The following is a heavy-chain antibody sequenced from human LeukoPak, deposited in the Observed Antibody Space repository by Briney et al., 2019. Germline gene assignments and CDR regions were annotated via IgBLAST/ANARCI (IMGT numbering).Heavy chain of an antibody. D-gene: IGHD7-27*01. Sequence: ASVKVSCKVSGYTLTELSMHWGRQAPGKGLEWMGGFDREDGETIYAQKFQGRVNMAEDTSTDTAYMELSSLRSEDTAVYYCATQRLGIDYCAYWGQGTLVTVSS. J-gene: IGHJ4*02. CDR3: ATQRLGIDYCAY. CDR2: FDREDGET. V-gene: IGHV1-24*01. CDR1: GYTLTELS.